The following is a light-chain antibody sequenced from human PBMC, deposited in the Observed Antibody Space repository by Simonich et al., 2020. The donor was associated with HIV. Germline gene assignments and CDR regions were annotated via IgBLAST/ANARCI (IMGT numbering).Light chain of an antibody. Sequence: QSALTQPASVSGSPGQSITISCTGTSSDVGGYNYVSWYQKHPGKAPKVMIYDVSKRPSGVSNRFSGSKSGNTASLTISGLQAEDESDYYCCSYTSSSTWVFGGGTKLTVL. CDR3: CSYTSSSTWV. V-gene: IGLV2-14*01. J-gene: IGLJ3*02. CDR2: DVS. CDR1: SSDVGGYNY.